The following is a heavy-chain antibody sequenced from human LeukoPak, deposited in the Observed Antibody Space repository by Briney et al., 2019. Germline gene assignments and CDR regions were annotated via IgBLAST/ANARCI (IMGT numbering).Heavy chain of an antibody. CDR1: GGSFSGYY. J-gene: IGHJ6*02. V-gene: IGHV4-34*01. Sequence: SETLSLTCAVYGGSFSGYYWSWIRQPPGKGLEWIGEINHSGSTNYNPSLKSRVTISVDTSKNQFSLKLSSVTAADTAVYYCARLLAYYDFWSGYSHYYGMDVWGQGTTVTVSS. D-gene: IGHD3-3*01. CDR2: INHSGST. CDR3: ARLLAYYDFWSGYSHYYGMDV.